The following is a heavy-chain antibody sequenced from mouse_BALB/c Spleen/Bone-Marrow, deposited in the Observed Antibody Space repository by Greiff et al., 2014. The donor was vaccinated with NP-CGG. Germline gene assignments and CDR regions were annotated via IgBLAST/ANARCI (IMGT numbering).Heavy chain of an antibody. V-gene: IGHV1-47*01. J-gene: IGHJ3*01. Sequence: VQGVESGAELVKPGASVKMSCKAFGYTFTTYPIEWMKQNHGKSLGWIGNFHPYNDDTKYNEKFKGKAKLTVEKSSSTVYLERSRLTPCDLGVYYCTRGGGFAYGGQGTLVTVSA. CDR2: FHPYNDDT. CDR3: TRGGGFAY. CDR1: GYTFTTYP.